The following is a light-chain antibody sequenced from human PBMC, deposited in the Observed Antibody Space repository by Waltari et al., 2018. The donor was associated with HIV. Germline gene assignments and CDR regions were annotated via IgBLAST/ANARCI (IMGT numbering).Light chain of an antibody. Sequence: QSALTQPASVSGSPGQSITISCTGTSSDVGSYNLVSWYQHHPGKAPKLMICEVSKRPSGVSKRFSGSKSGNTASLTISGLQAEDEADYYCCSYAGSSTLLFGGGTKLTVL. CDR3: CSYAGSSTLL. CDR1: SSDVGSYNL. V-gene: IGLV2-23*02. J-gene: IGLJ2*01. CDR2: EVS.